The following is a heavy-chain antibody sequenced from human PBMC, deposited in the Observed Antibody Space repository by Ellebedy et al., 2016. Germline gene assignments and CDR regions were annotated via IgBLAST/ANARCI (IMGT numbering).Heavy chain of an antibody. CDR2: IIPILGIA. CDR1: GGPFSSYA. J-gene: IGHJ6*02. CDR3: ARSHFGGSYGMDV. Sequence: ASVKVSCKASGGPFSSYAISWVRQAPGQGLKWMGRIIPILGIANYAQKFQGSVTITADKSTSTAYMELSSLRSEDTAVYYCARSHFGGSYGMDVWGQGTTVTVSS. D-gene: IGHD3-16*01. V-gene: IGHV1-69*04.